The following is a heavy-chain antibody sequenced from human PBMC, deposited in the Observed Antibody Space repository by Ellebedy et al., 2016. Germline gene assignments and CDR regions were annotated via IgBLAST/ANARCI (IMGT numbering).Heavy chain of an antibody. J-gene: IGHJ4*02. CDR2: ISRDGNEK. Sequence: GESLKISCAASGFTFSNYWMIWVRQAPGKGLEWVASISRDGNEKYYVDSVKGRFTISRDNANNALYLQMNNLRAEDTAVYYCAREGLRAAMDYWGQGTLLTVSS. D-gene: IGHD2-2*01. CDR1: GFTFSNYW. CDR3: AREGLRAAMDY. V-gene: IGHV3-7*01.